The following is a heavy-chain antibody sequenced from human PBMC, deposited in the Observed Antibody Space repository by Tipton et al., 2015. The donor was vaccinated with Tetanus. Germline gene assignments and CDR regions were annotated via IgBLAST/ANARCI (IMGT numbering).Heavy chain of an antibody. CDR2: IYHSGST. CDR1: GYSISSGYY. Sequence: TLSLTCAVSGYSISSGYYWGWIRQPPGKGLEWIGSIYHSGSTYYTPSLKSRVTISVDTSKTQFSRKLSSVTAADTAVYYCARYGGYSLWFDPWGQGTLVTVSS. CDR3: ARYGGYSLWFDP. J-gene: IGHJ5*02. D-gene: IGHD2-15*01. V-gene: IGHV4-38-2*01.